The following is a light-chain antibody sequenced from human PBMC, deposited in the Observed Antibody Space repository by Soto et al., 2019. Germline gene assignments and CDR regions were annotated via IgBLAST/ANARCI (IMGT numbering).Light chain of an antibody. J-gene: IGKJ4*01. CDR1: QSIGSH. V-gene: IGKV1-39*01. CDR2: DAS. CDR3: LQTYSLPVA. Sequence: DIQVTQSPSSLSASVGDRVTITCRASQSIGSHLNWYQQKPGTAPNLLIYDASSFQGGVPPRFSGSGSGTDFTLTITTLQPEDFATYYCLQTYSLPVAFGGGTKVDIK.